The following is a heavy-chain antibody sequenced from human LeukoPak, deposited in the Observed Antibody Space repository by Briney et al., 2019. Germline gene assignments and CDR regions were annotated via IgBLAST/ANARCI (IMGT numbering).Heavy chain of an antibody. Sequence: SETLSLTCTVSGGSISSYYWSWIRQPPGKGLEWIGYIYYSGSTNYNPSLKSRVTISVDTSKNQFSLKLSSVTAADTAVYYCARFNIVVVPAAHYYFDYWGQGTLVTVSS. J-gene: IGHJ4*02. CDR1: GGSISSYY. V-gene: IGHV4-59*01. CDR2: IYYSGST. CDR3: ARFNIVVVPAAHYYFDY. D-gene: IGHD2-2*01.